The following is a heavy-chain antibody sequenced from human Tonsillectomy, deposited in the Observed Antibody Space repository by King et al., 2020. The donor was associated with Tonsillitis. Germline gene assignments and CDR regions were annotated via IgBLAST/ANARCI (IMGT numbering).Heavy chain of an antibody. CDR3: ANSEYQSKYGGDYSGMDV. Sequence: VQLVESGGGVVQPGGSLRLSCAASGFTFNNYGMHWVRQAPGKGLEWVAFIRFDGSKKDYADSVKGRFTISRDNSKNTLSLQMNSLRAEDTAVYYCANSEYQSKYGGDYSGMDVWGQGTTVTVSS. CDR1: GFTFNNYG. V-gene: IGHV3-30*02. J-gene: IGHJ6*02. D-gene: IGHD2-2*01. CDR2: IRFDGSKK.